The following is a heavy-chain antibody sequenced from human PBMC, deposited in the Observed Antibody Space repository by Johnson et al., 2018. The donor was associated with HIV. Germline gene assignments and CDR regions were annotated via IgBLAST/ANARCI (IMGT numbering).Heavy chain of an antibody. V-gene: IGHV3-74*01. CDR3: ARDKAVGYSSGWHAFDI. J-gene: IGHJ3*02. CDR1: GFTFSSYW. Sequence: VQLVESGGGFVQPGRSLRLSCAASGFTFSSYWMHWVRQAPGKGLVWVSRINSDGSSTSYADSVKGRFTISRDKAKNTLYLQMNSLRAEDTAVYYCARDKAVGYSSGWHAFDIWGQGTMVTVSS. CDR2: INSDGSST. D-gene: IGHD6-19*01.